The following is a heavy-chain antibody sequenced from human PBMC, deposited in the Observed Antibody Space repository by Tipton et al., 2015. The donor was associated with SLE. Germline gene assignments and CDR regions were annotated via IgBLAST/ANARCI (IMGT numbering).Heavy chain of an antibody. CDR1: GGSISSHY. CDR2: IYYSGSH. Sequence: TLSLTCTVSGGSISSHYWSWIRQPPGKGLEWLGYIYYSGSHNYNPSLKSRVTISVDTSKNQFSLKLSSVTAADTAVYYCARAPYNAFDIWGQGTMVTVSS. V-gene: IGHV4-59*11. J-gene: IGHJ3*02. D-gene: IGHD2-21*01. CDR3: ARAPYNAFDI.